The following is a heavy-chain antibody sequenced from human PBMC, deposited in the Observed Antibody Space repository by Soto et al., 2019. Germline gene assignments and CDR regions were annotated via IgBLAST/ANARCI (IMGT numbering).Heavy chain of an antibody. D-gene: IGHD5-12*01. J-gene: IGHJ3*02. Sequence: VGSLSRSCSASGCTFSSYAMSWVRQAPGKWLEWVSAISGSGGSTYYADSVKGRFTISRDNSKNTLYLQMNSLRAEDTAVYYCAKAIEGYGGPFGAFDIWGQGTMVTVSS. V-gene: IGHV3-23*01. CDR1: GCTFSSYA. CDR2: ISGSGGST. CDR3: AKAIEGYGGPFGAFDI.